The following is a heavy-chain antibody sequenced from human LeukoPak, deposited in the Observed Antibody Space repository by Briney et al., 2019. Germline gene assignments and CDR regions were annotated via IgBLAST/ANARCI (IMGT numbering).Heavy chain of an antibody. CDR1: GFTFSSFW. V-gene: IGHV3-74*01. Sequence: GGSLRLSCAASGFTFSSFWMYWVRQAPGKGLVWVSRINSDGGSTTYADSVKGRFTISRDNAKNSLYLQMNSLRAEDTGIYYCARAIAVAATDYWGQGTLVTVSS. CDR3: ARAIAVAATDY. J-gene: IGHJ4*02. CDR2: INSDGGST. D-gene: IGHD6-19*01.